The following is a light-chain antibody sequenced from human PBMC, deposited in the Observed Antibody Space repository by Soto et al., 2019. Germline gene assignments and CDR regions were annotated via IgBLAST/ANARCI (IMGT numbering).Light chain of an antibody. CDR3: SSYTSSSTLVV. CDR2: DVA. V-gene: IGLV2-14*03. Sequence: QSVLTQPASVSRSPGQSITISCTGTSSDIGGYNYVSWYQQHPGKAPKLMIYDVANRPSGVSNRFSGSKSDNTASLTISGLQAEDEADYYCSSYTSSSTLVVFGGGTKVTVL. J-gene: IGLJ2*01. CDR1: SSDIGGYNY.